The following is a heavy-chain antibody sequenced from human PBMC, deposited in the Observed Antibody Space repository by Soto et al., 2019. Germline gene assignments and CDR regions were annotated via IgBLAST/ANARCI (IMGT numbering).Heavy chain of an antibody. D-gene: IGHD6-13*01. Sequence: ASVKVSCKASGYTFTDYFMYWVRQAPGQGLKWMGWINPKSGGTNYAQKFQDRVTMARDTSINTAYMELSRLRSDDTAMYYCAKAQFGSSTWYYYGMDVWGQGTTVTVSS. V-gene: IGHV1-2*02. CDR2: INPKSGGT. CDR1: GYTFTDYF. J-gene: IGHJ6*02. CDR3: AKAQFGSSTWYYYGMDV.